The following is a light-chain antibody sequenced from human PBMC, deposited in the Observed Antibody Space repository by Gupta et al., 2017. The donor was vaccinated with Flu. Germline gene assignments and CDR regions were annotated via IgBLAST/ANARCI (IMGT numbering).Light chain of an antibody. Sequence: VTISCTRSSGSIVRNYVQWYQQRPGWSPTTVIYEDDRRPSGVPDRFSASIDSSSNSASLTISGRKPEVEADYYCQSDDAANQWVFGGGTKLTVL. J-gene: IGLJ3*02. CDR3: QSDDAANQWV. CDR1: SGSIVRNY. V-gene: IGLV6-57*01. CDR2: EDD.